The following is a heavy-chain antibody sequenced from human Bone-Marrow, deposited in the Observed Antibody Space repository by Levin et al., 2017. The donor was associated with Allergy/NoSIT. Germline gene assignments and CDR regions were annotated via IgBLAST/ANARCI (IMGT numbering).Heavy chain of an antibody. CDR2: IKQDGSEK. CDR1: GFTFSSYW. V-gene: IGHV3-7*01. D-gene: IGHD3-22*01. Sequence: QPGGSLRLSCAASGFTFSSYWMSWVRQAPGKGLEWVANIKQDGSEKYYVDSVKGRFTISRDIAKNSLYLQMNSLRAEDTAVYYCATMIVVAGGYFDYWGQGTLVTVPS. CDR3: ATMIVVAGGYFDY. J-gene: IGHJ4*02.